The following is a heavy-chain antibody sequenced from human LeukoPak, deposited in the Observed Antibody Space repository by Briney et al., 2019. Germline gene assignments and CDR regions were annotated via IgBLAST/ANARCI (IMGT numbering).Heavy chain of an antibody. D-gene: IGHD2-15*01. CDR2: IKQDGSEK. CDR1: GFTFSSFW. J-gene: IGHJ3*02. CDR3: ARDGRYCSGGSCYSITGSFDI. Sequence: GGSLRLSCAASGFTFSSFWMTWVRQAPGKWLEWVANIKQDGSEKNYVDSVKGRFTISRDNAKNSLYLQMNSLRAEDTAVYYCARDGRYCSGGSCYSITGSFDIWGQGTMVTVSS. V-gene: IGHV3-7*01.